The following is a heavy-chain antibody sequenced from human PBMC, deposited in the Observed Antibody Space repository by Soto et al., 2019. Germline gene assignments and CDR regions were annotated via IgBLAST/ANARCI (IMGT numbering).Heavy chain of an antibody. Sequence: GGSLRLSCAASGFTFSNAWMNWVRQAPGKGLEWVGRIKSKTDGGTTDYAAPVKGRFTISRDNSKNTLYLQMNSLRAEDTAVYYCAKDLGLLYGGNSGPFDYWGQGTLVTVSS. J-gene: IGHJ4*02. D-gene: IGHD4-17*01. V-gene: IGHV3-15*07. CDR1: GFTFSNAW. CDR3: AKDLGLLYGGNSGPFDY. CDR2: IKSKTDGGTT.